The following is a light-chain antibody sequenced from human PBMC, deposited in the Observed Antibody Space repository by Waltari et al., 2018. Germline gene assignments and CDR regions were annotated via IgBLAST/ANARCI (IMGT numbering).Light chain of an antibody. J-gene: IGKJ1*01. CDR3: QQTYTLPPWT. Sequence: DIQMTQSPSSLSASVGDRVTITCRTSQTISSYVNWYQQKPGKAPEVLIFAASSLHRGVPSRFSGSGSGTEFTLTITSLQPEDFATYYCQQTYTLPPWTFGQGTKVEFK. V-gene: IGKV1-39*01. CDR2: AAS. CDR1: QTISSY.